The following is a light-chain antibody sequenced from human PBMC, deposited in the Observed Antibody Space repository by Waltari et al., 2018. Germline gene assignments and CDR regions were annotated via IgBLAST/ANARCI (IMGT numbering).Light chain of an antibody. V-gene: IGLV2-23*02. CDR2: DVS. J-gene: IGLJ1*01. Sequence: QSALTQPASVSGSPGQSITISCTGTSSDAGSFNLVSWYQQHPGKAPKLMIYDVSKRPSGVSNRFSGSKSGNTASLTISGLQAEDEADYYCCSYAGSSTYVFGTGTKVTVL. CDR3: CSYAGSSTYV. CDR1: SSDAGSFNL.